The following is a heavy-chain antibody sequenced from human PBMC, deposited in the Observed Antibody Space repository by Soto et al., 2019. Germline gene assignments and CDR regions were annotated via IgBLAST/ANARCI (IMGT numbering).Heavy chain of an antibody. CDR3: ARVREYCSSTSCYHWFDP. J-gene: IGHJ5*02. CDR1: GFTFSDYY. D-gene: IGHD2-2*01. Sequence: GGSLRLSCAASGFTFSDYYMSWIRQAPGKGLEWVSYISSSGSTIYYADSVKGRFTISRDNAKNSLYLQMSSLRAEDAAVYYCARVREYCSSTSCYHWFDPWGQGTLVTVSS. CDR2: ISSSGSTI. V-gene: IGHV3-11*01.